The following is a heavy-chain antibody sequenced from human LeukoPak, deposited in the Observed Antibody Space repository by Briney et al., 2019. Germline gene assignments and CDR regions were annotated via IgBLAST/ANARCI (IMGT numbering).Heavy chain of an antibody. CDR1: GFTFSLYS. CDR3: ASFHGERFLDY. CDR2: ITSGSSTT. V-gene: IGHV3-48*01. D-gene: IGHD4-17*01. Sequence: GESLRLSCAASGFTFSLYSMNWVRQAPGKGLEWVSYITSGSSTTYYADSVKGRFTISRDNSKNTVYLQMNSLRAEDTAVYYCASFHGERFLDYWGQGTLVTVSA. J-gene: IGHJ4*02.